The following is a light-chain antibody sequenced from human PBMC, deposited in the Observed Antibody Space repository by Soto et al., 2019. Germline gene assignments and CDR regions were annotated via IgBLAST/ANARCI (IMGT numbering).Light chain of an antibody. J-gene: IGKJ4*01. V-gene: IGKV3D-15*01. CDR2: DAS. CDR3: QQYNNWPLT. CDR1: QSISRT. Sequence: EIVLTQPPDTLSESPGERATLCCRASQSISRTLAWYQQKSGQPPRLLIYDASTRATGFPARFSGSGSGTEFTLTISSLQSEDFAVYYCQQYNNWPLTFGGGTTVEIK.